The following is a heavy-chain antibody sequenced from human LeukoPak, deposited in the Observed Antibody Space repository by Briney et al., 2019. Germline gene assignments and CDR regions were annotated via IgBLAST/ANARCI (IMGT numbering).Heavy chain of an antibody. CDR3: ARGFGDPRRPWLPFDSSGPTRHSDAFDI. D-gene: IGHD3-22*01. Sequence: ASVKVSCKASGYTFTSYGISWVRQAPGQGLEWMGWISAYNGNTNYAQKLQGRVTMTTDTSTSTAYMELRSLRSDDTAVYYCARGFGDPRRPWLPFDSSGPTRHSDAFDIWGQGTMVTVSS. V-gene: IGHV1-18*01. J-gene: IGHJ3*02. CDR2: ISAYNGNT. CDR1: GYTFTSYG.